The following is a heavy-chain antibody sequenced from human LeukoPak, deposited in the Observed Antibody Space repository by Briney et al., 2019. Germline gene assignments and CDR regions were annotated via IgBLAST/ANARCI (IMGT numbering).Heavy chain of an antibody. CDR1: EFNFSSYE. J-gene: IGHJ4*02. Sequence: GGSLRLSCTDSEFNFSSYEMHWVRQAPGKGLEWVSYIDTTGRFTYYADSVKGRFTVSRDRAKNSLYLQMSSLRGDDTAVYYCARDRWVPTKFECDFDQWGQGTLVTVS. V-gene: IGHV3-48*03. CDR2: IDTTGRFT. CDR3: ARDRWVPTKFECDFDQ. D-gene: IGHD1-26*01.